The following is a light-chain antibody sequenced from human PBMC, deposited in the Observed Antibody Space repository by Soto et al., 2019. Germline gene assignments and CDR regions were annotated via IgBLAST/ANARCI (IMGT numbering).Light chain of an antibody. V-gene: IGKV3-15*01. CDR2: DTS. Sequence: EKVMTQSPGTLSVSPGERATLSCRASQSVSGNLAGYQQKPGQAPRLLIYDTSSRATGVPARFSGSGSGTEFTLTISSLLSEDFAVYYCQQYNNWPPMAFGQGTKVEIK. CDR1: QSVSGN. CDR3: QQYNNWPPMA. J-gene: IGKJ1*01.